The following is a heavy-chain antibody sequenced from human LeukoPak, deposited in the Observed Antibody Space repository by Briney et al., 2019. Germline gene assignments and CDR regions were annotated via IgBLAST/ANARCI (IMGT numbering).Heavy chain of an antibody. CDR1: GESFSGYF. D-gene: IGHD2-15*01. J-gene: IGHJ4*02. CDR3: ARSPYCSGGSCYSGFWYYFDY. V-gene: IGHV4-34*01. Sequence: SETLSLTCAVYGESFSGYFWSWIRQPPGKGLEWIGEIDLGGSTNYNPSLKSRVTISVDTSKNQFSLKLTSVTAADTAVYYCARSPYCSGGSCYSGFWYYFDYWGQGTLVTVSS. CDR2: IDLGGST.